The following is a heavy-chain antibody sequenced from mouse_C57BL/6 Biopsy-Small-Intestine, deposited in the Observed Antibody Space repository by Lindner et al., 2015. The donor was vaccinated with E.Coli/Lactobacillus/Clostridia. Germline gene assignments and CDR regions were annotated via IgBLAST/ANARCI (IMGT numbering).Heavy chain of an antibody. Sequence: VQLQESGPELVKPGASVKISCKASGYSFTDFYINWVKAGGLDRDLSGLDGFILEAVVLSTMRRFTSKATLTVDTSSNTAYIHLSSLTSEDSAVYFCARCPHYYAMDYWGQGTSVTVSS. CDR3: ARCPHYYAMDY. CDR1: GYSFTDFY. V-gene: IGHV1-84*01. J-gene: IGHJ4*01. CDR2: FILEAVVL.